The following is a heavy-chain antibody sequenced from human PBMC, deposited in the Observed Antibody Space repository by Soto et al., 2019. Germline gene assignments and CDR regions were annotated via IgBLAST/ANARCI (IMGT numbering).Heavy chain of an antibody. Sequence: SVKVSCKASGGTFSSYAVSWVRQAPGQGLEWMGGIIPIFGTANYAQKFQGRVTITADESTSTAYMELSSLRSEDTAVYYCARDLVGATGDDYWGQGTLVTVSS. J-gene: IGHJ4*02. D-gene: IGHD1-26*01. CDR3: ARDLVGATGDDY. CDR2: IIPIFGTA. V-gene: IGHV1-69*13. CDR1: GGTFSSYA.